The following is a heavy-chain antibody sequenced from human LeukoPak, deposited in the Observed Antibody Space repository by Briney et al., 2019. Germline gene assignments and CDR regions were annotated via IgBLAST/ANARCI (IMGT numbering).Heavy chain of an antibody. CDR1: GGSISSHY. D-gene: IGHD6-6*01. Sequence: SETLSLTCTVSGGSISSHYWSWIRQPPGKGLAWIGFIYYSGSTNYNPSLKSRVTMSVDTSKNQFSLKLSSVTAADTAMYYCARSLAAATYYFDYWGQGALVTVSS. J-gene: IGHJ4*02. V-gene: IGHV4-59*11. CDR2: IYYSGST. CDR3: ARSLAAATYYFDY.